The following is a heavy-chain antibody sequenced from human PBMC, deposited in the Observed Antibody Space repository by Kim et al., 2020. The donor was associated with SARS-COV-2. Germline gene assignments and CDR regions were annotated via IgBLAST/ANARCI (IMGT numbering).Heavy chain of an antibody. CDR2: TYYRSKWYN. J-gene: IGHJ6*02. CDR1: GDSVSSNSAA. Sequence: SQTLSLTCAISGDSVSSNSAAWNWIRQSPSRGLEWLGRTYYRSKWYNDYAVSVKSRITINPDTSKNQFSLQLNSVTPEDTVVYYCARTYCSSTSCYSLLYYYGMDVWGQGTTVTVSS. CDR3: ARTYCSSTSCYSLLYYYGMDV. D-gene: IGHD2-2*01. V-gene: IGHV6-1*01.